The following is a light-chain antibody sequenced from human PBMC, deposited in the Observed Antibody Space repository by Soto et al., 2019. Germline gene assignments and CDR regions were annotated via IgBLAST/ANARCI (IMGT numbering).Light chain of an antibody. CDR3: QKYNSVPRT. J-gene: IGKJ1*01. CDR1: QGINSY. V-gene: IGKV1-27*01. Sequence: DIRMTQSPPSLSASVGDKITITCRASQGINSYLAWYQQKPGEAPKLLIYAASTLQSGVSSRFSGSGSGTDFTLTINSLQPEDFGTYYCQKYNSVPRTFGQGTKVEIK. CDR2: AAS.